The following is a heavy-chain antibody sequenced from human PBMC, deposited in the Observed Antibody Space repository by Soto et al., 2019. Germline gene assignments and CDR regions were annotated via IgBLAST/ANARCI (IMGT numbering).Heavy chain of an antibody. Sequence: PGGSLRLSCAASGFTFSSYAMSWVRQAPGKGLEWVSAISGSGGSTYYADSVKGRFTISRDNSKNTLYLQMNSLRAEDTAVYYCAKDMVRRGQLLFYYFDYWGQGTLVTVSS. CDR3: AKDMVRRGQLLFYYFDY. J-gene: IGHJ4*02. V-gene: IGHV3-23*01. D-gene: IGHD3-10*01. CDR2: ISGSGGST. CDR1: GFTFSSYA.